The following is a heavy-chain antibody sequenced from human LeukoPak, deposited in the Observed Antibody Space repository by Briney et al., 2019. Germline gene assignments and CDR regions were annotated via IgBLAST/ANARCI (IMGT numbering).Heavy chain of an antibody. CDR1: GFTVSSNY. D-gene: IGHD6-19*01. CDR3: ARDLFHYSSGWYGGGY. Sequence: GGSLRLSCAASGFTVSSNYMTWVRQAPGKGLEWVSVIYSGGTTYYADSVKGRFTISRDNPKNTLYLQMNSLRTEDTAVYYCARDLFHYSSGWYGGGYWGQGTLVTVSS. V-gene: IGHV3-66*02. CDR2: IYSGGTT. J-gene: IGHJ4*02.